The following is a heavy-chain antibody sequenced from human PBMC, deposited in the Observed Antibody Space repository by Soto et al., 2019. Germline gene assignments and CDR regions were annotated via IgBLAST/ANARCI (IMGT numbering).Heavy chain of an antibody. D-gene: IGHD6-13*01. CDR3: ARDSEPPEAAVAYYFDY. Sequence: GGSLRLSCAASGFTFSSYSMNWVRQAPGKGLEWVSSISSSSSYIYYADSVKGRFTISRDNAKNSLYLQMNSLRAEDTAVYYCARDSEPPEAAVAYYFDYWGQGTLVTVSS. CDR1: GFTFSSYS. J-gene: IGHJ4*02. CDR2: ISSSSSYI. V-gene: IGHV3-21*01.